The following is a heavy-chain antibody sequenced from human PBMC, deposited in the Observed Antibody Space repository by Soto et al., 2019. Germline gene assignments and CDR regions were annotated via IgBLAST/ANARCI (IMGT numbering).Heavy chain of an antibody. CDR3: ISTLGARFDY. CDR2: INPSIGTT. V-gene: IGHV1-46*03. Sequence: QVQLVQSGAEVKKPGASVKVSCKASGYTFTSQNMHWVRQAPGQGLEWMGVINPSIGTTTYAQKCQGRVTMTSDTYTSSVYMEVSSLRSEDTAVYYCISTLGARFDYWGQGTLVTVSS. CDR1: GYTFTSQN. J-gene: IGHJ4*02. D-gene: IGHD1-26*01.